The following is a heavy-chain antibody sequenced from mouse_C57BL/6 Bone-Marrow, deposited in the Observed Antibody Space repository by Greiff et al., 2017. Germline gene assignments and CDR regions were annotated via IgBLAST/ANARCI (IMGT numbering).Heavy chain of an antibody. CDR3: ASGRAYGNDGYAIDY. Sequence: EVQGVESGGGLVKPGGSLKLSCAASGFTFSDYGMHWVRQAPEKGLEWVAYISSGSSTLYYADTVKGRFTISRDTAKNTLFLQMTRLRSEDTAMYYCASGRAYGNDGYAIDYWGQGTSVTVSS. V-gene: IGHV5-17*01. CDR1: GFTFSDYG. CDR2: ISSGSSTL. J-gene: IGHJ4*01. D-gene: IGHD2-2*01.